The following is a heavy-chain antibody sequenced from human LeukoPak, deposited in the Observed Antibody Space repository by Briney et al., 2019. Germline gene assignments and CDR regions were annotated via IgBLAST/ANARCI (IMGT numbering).Heavy chain of an antibody. V-gene: IGHV2-5*02. CDR2: TYWDDDK. Sequence: SGPTLVNPTQTLTLTCTFSGFSLSTSGVGVGWIRQPPGKALEWLALTYWDDDKRYSPSLKSRLTITKDTSKNQVVLTMTNMDPVDTATYYCAHRRTETLRYFDWYFDYWGQGTLVTVSS. J-gene: IGHJ4*02. CDR3: AHRRTETLRYFDWYFDY. D-gene: IGHD3-9*01. CDR1: GFSLSTSGVG.